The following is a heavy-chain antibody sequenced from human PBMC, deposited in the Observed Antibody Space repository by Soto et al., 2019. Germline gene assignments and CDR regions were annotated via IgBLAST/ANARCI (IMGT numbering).Heavy chain of an antibody. V-gene: IGHV1-2*02. Sequence: ASVKVSCKASGYTLTGYYLHWVRQAPGQGLEWMGYINPDSGRTRYAQKFQGTVTMTRDTSITTAYLELSSLKYDDSAIFYCALSFSQTNIDVWGQGTTATVSS. CDR2: INPDSGRT. CDR3: ALSFSQTNIDV. J-gene: IGHJ6*01. CDR1: GYTLTGYY.